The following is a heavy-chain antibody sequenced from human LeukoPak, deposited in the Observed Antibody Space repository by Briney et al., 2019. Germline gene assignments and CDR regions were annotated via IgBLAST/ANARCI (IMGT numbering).Heavy chain of an antibody. Sequence: PGRSLRLSCAASGFTFSSYGMHWVRQAPGKGLEWVAVIWYDGSNKYYADSVKGRFTISTDNSKNTLFLQMDSLRAEDTALYYCAKIHDYGPFTDYWGQGTLVTVSS. CDR1: GFTFSSYG. V-gene: IGHV3-33*06. J-gene: IGHJ4*02. CDR3: AKIHDYGPFTDY. D-gene: IGHD4-17*01. CDR2: IWYDGSNK.